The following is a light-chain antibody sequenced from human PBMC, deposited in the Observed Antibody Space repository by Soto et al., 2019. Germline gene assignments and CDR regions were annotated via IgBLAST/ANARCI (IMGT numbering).Light chain of an antibody. CDR2: HAS. CDR3: QQRSNWPPVT. Sequence: EIVMTQSPATLSVSPGETVTLSCRASQSGNSNLAWYQHKPGQAPRLLIYHASTRATGIPARFSGSGSGTDFTLTISRLEPEDFAVYYCQQRSNWPPVTFGGGTKVDIK. V-gene: IGKV3-11*01. CDR1: QSGNSN. J-gene: IGKJ4*01.